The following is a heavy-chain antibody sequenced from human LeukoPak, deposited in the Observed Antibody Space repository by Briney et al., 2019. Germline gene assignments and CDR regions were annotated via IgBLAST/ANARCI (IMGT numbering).Heavy chain of an antibody. Sequence: SETLSLTCTVSGGSIANSGYYWGWICQPPGKGLEWIGSFFYSGSTYYNPSLKSRVTISVDTSKNQFSQFSLKLNSVTAADTAVYYCARHDLRFLMGWYFDLWGRGTLVTVSS. D-gene: IGHD3-3*01. CDR2: FFYSGST. J-gene: IGHJ2*01. CDR3: ARHDLRFLMGWYFDL. V-gene: IGHV4-39*01. CDR1: GGSIANSGYY.